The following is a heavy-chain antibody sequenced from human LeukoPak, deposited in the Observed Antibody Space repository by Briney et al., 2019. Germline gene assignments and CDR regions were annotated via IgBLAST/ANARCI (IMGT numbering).Heavy chain of an antibody. CDR2: IRYDGSNK. CDR3: AREYMTKLGDYYYYMDV. CDR1: GFTFSSYG. D-gene: IGHD4-11*01. V-gene: IGHV3-30*02. Sequence: GGPLRLSCAASGFTFSSYGMHWVRQAPGKGLEWVAFIRYDGSNKYYADSVKGRFTISRDNSKNTLYLQMNSLRAEDTAVYYCAREYMTKLGDYYYYMDVWGKGTTVTVSS. J-gene: IGHJ6*03.